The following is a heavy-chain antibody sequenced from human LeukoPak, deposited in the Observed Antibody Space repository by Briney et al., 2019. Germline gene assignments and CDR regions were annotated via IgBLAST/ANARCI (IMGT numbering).Heavy chain of an antibody. CDR2: ISYDGSNK. CDR1: GFTFSSYA. J-gene: IGHJ4*02. V-gene: IGHV3-30-3*02. CDR3: VKGAGYYYDSRFDY. Sequence: GGSLRLSCAASGFTFSSYAMHWVRQAPGKGLEWVAVISYDGSNKYYADSVKGRFIISRDNAKNCLYLQMNSLRAEDTALYYCVKGAGYYYDSRFDYWGQGTLVTVSS. D-gene: IGHD3-22*01.